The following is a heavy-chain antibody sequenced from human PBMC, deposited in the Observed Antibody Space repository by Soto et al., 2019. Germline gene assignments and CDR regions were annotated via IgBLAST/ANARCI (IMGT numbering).Heavy chain of an antibody. J-gene: IGHJ6*02. CDR1: GGTFSNYA. Sequence: QVQLVQSGAEVRKPGSSVRISCRASGGTFSNYAFSWVRQVPGQGLEWMGGVIPIFATTNHAQKFRGRVSITAVESTSTVYMELSSLRAEDTAVYYCARVRGGDYQYYYHYYGMDVWGQGTTVTVSS. CDR2: VIPIFATT. D-gene: IGHD2-21*01. V-gene: IGHV1-69*01. CDR3: ARVRGGDYQYYYHYYGMDV.